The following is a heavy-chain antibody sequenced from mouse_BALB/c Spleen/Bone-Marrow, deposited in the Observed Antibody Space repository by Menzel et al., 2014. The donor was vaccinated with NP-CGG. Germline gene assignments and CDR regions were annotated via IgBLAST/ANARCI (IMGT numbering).Heavy chain of an antibody. Sequence: VKLVESGPGLVAPSQSLSITCTVSGLSLTSYGLHWVRQPPGKGLEWLGVIWAGGSTNYNSALMSRLNISKDNSKSQVFLKMNSLQTDDTAMYYCARDYGYYKDVGDYWGQGTTLTVSS. CDR3: ARDYGYYKDVGDY. J-gene: IGHJ2*01. D-gene: IGHD2-3*01. CDR1: GLSLTSYG. CDR2: IWAGGST. V-gene: IGHV2-9*02.